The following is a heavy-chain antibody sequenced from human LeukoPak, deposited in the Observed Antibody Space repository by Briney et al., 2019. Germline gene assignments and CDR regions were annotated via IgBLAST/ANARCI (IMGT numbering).Heavy chain of an antibody. V-gene: IGHV3-53*01. CDR2: NKDGRT. Sequence: GGSLRLSCAASGFTVNSNYMSWVRQAPGKGLERVSINKDGRTYYADSVKGRFTISRDNSRNMLYLQMNNLRAEDTAVYYCARDVNSYAHCGHWGQGTLVTVSS. D-gene: IGHD5-18*01. J-gene: IGHJ4*02. CDR1: GFTVNSNY. CDR3: ARDVNSYAHCGH.